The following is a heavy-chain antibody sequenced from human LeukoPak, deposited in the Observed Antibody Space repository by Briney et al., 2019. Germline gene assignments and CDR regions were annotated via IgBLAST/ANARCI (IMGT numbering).Heavy chain of an antibody. Sequence: SETLSLTCTVSGGSISSYYWSWIRQPPGKGLEWIGYIHYSGSTNYKASLKSRVSISVDTSKNQFSLKLSSVTAADSAVYYCARLTGYSSESWFDPWGQGTLVTVSS. V-gene: IGHV4-59*01. D-gene: IGHD3-9*01. CDR2: IHYSGST. J-gene: IGHJ5*02. CDR1: GGSISSYY. CDR3: ARLTGYSSESWFDP.